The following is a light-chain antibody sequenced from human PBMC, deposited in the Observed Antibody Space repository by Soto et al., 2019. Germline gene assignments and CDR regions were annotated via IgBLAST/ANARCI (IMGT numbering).Light chain of an antibody. CDR2: GAS. Sequence: EIVLTQSPGTLSLSPGDRATLSCRASQSVSNNYLAWYQQKPGQAPRILIYGASNRATGIPDRFSGSGSGTEFTLTISSLQPEDVATYYCLQHNSYPLTFGGGTKVDIK. J-gene: IGKJ4*01. CDR3: LQHNSYPLT. V-gene: IGKV3-20*01. CDR1: QSVSNNY.